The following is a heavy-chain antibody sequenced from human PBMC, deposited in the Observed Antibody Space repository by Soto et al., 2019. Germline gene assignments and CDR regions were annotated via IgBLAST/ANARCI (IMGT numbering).Heavy chain of an antibody. Sequence: PGGSLRLSCAASGFTFSSYWMHWVREAPGKGLVWVSRINSDGSSTSYADSVKGRFTISRDNAKNTLYLQMNSLRDEDTAVYYCARDPAFRYSYYYGMDVWGEGTTVTVSS. J-gene: IGHJ6*04. CDR3: ARDPAFRYSYYYGMDV. CDR2: INSDGSST. V-gene: IGHV3-74*01. CDR1: GFTFSSYW.